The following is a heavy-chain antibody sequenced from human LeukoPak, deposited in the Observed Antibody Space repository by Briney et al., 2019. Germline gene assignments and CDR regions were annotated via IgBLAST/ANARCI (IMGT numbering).Heavy chain of an antibody. J-gene: IGHJ6*02. CDR2: INPSGGST. V-gene: IGHV1-46*01. Sequence: GASVKVSCKASGYTFTSYYMHWVRQAPGQGLEWMGIINPSGGSTSYAQKFQGRVTMTRDTSTSTVYMELSSLRSEDTAVYYCARVDGSGSYYSYNGMAVWGQGTTVTVS. CDR3: ARVDGSGSYYSYNGMAV. CDR1: GYTFTSYY. D-gene: IGHD3-10*01.